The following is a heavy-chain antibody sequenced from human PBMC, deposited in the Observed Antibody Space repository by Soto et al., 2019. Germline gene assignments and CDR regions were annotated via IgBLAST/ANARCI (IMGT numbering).Heavy chain of an antibody. D-gene: IGHD1-1*01. CDR1: GYTFTSYY. V-gene: IGHV1-46*01. CDR2: INPSGGST. J-gene: IGHJ6*02. CDR3: ARDGERDTGLNFYYYLHGMDA. Sequence: VKVSCKASGYTFTSYYMHWVRQAPGQGLEWMGIINPSGGSTSYAQKFQGRVTMTRDTSTSTVYMELSSLRSEDTAVYYCARDGERDTGLNFYYYLHGMDAWGQGTRVTVSS.